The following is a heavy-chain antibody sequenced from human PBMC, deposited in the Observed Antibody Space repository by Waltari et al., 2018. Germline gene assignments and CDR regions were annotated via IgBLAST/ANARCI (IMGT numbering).Heavy chain of an antibody. CDR2: IYYSGTT. CDR3: ARYYDSSGYYEGDAFDI. D-gene: IGHD3-22*01. J-gene: IGHJ3*02. V-gene: IGHV4-39*07. CDR1: GGSISNTSYY. Sequence: QLQLQESGPGLVKPSETLSLTCAVSGGSISNTSYYWGWIRQPPGKGLEWLGNIYYSGTTFYNPSLKRRLTISVDTSKNQFSLRLSSVTAADTAVYYCARYYDSSGYYEGDAFDIWGQGTKVIVSS.